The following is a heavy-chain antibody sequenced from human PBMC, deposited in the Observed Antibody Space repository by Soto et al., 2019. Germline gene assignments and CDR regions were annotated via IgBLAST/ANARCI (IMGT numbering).Heavy chain of an antibody. J-gene: IGHJ4*02. CDR3: ARQITYICDF. CDR2: IKPGGSDL. D-gene: IGHD3-10*01. CDR1: GYRLYAAW. V-gene: IGHV5-51*01. Sequence: PXESLNISCRGVGYRLYAAWIGWVRQMPGKGLEWMGIIKPGGSDLRYSPSFRGQVTISADAAVNTAYLQWDSLKAADTAMYYCARQITYICDFWGKGTLVTVSS.